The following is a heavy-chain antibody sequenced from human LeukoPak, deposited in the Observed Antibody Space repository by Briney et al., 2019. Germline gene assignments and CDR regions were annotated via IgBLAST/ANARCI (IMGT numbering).Heavy chain of an antibody. J-gene: IGHJ6*03. CDR2: IRYDGSNK. V-gene: IGHV3-30*02. CDR1: GFTFSSYG. Sequence: PGGSLRLSCAASGFTFSSYGMHWVRQAPGKGLEWVAFIRYDGSNKYYADSVKGRFTISRDNSKNTLYLQMNSLRAEDTAVYYCAKDGVYGDYDCYMDVWGKGTTVTISS. D-gene: IGHD4-17*01. CDR3: AKDGVYGDYDCYMDV.